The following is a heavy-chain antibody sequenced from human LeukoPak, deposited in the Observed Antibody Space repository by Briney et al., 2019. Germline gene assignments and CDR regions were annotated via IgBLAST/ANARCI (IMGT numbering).Heavy chain of an antibody. CDR2: MSYIGST. CDR3: ASWSTSSYYVTRVDH. Sequence: PETLSLTCALSGGSLSGYYWSWIRQFPGKGLEWIAYMSYIGSTNYNPSLRSRVTISIDTSKNQLSLTLTSVTAADTAVYYCASWSTSSYYVTRVDHWGQGTLVTVSS. J-gene: IGHJ4*02. CDR1: GGSLSGYY. D-gene: IGHD3-22*01. V-gene: IGHV4-59*12.